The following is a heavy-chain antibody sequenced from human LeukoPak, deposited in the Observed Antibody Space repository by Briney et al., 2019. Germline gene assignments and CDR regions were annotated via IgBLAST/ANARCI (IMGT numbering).Heavy chain of an antibody. CDR1: GGSFSGYY. V-gene: IGHV4-34*01. J-gene: IGHJ6*02. CDR2: INHSGST. D-gene: IGHD3-10*01. Sequence: PSETLSLTCAVYGGSFSGYYWSWIRQPPGKGLEWIGEINHSGSTNYNPSLESRVTISVDTSKNQFSLKLSSVTAADTAVYYCARFGYYYYGMDVWGQGTTVTVSS. CDR3: ARFGYYYYGMDV.